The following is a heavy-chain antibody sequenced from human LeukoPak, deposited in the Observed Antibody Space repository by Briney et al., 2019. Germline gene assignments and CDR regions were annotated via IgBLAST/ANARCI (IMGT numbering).Heavy chain of an antibody. V-gene: IGHV4-39*01. CDR2: IYYSGST. J-gene: IGHJ3*02. D-gene: IGHD3-10*01. CDR1: GGSISGSSYY. CDR3: GRVDSGRRFANI. Sequence: SETLSLTCTVSGGSISGSSYYWGWIRQPPGKGLEWIGSIYYSGSTYSNPSLKSRVTISVDTSKNQFSLKLSSVTAADTAVYYCGRVDSGRRFANIWGQGTMVTVSS.